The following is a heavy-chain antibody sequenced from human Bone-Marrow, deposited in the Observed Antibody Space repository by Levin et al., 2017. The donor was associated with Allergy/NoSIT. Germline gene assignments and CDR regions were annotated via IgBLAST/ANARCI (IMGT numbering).Heavy chain of an antibody. CDR3: ASLQYGDYGNDY. Sequence: GGSLRLSCAASGFSFTTYSMNWVRQAPGKGLEWVSAITSDSSGTYYADSVKGRFTISRDNAKYSLYLQMNSLRPEDTAVYYCASLQYGDYGNDYWGQGTLVTVSS. CDR1: GFSFTTYS. CDR2: ITSDSSGT. V-gene: IGHV3-21*01. D-gene: IGHD4-17*01. J-gene: IGHJ4*02.